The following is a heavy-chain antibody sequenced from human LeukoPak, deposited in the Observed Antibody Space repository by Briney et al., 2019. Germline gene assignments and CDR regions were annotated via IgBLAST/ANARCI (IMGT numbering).Heavy chain of an antibody. J-gene: IGHJ4*02. D-gene: IGHD3-22*01. CDR1: GFTFSNAW. V-gene: IGHV3-15*01. CDR3: TTEYYYDGSGYYYNFDY. CDR2: IKSKTDGGAT. Sequence: GGSLRLSCAASGFTFSNAWMSWVRQAPGKGLEWVGRIKSKTDGGATDYAAPVKGRFTISRDDSKNTLYLQMNSLKTEDTAVYYCTTEYYYDGSGYYYNFDYWGQGTLVTVSS.